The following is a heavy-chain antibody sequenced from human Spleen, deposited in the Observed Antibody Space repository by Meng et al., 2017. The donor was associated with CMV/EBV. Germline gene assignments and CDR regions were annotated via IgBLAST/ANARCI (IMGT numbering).Heavy chain of an antibody. V-gene: IGHV3-30*03. Sequence: FSTYVIHWVRQAPGKGLEWVAVISYEESNKFYADSVRGRFTISRDNSKNTVYLQMNSLTTEDTAMYYCARGFERTDFWSGYFAELFDYWGQGTLVTVSS. CDR3: ARGFERTDFWSGYFAELFDY. J-gene: IGHJ4*02. CDR1: FSTYV. D-gene: IGHD3-3*01. CDR2: ISYEESNK.